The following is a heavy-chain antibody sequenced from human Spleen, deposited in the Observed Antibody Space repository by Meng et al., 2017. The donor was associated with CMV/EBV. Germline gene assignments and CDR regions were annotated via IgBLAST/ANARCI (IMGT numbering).Heavy chain of an antibody. CDR2: IYYSGST. J-gene: IGHJ5*02. Sequence: SETLSLTCSVSGGSINTYYWIWIRQPPGKGLEWIGYIYYSGSTDYNPSLKSRVTLSVDTSKNQFSLKMRSVTAADSALYYCARDVSSPALNWFDPWGQGTLVTVSS. D-gene: IGHD2-2*01. V-gene: IGHV4-59*12. CDR1: GGSINTYY. CDR3: ARDVSSPALNWFDP.